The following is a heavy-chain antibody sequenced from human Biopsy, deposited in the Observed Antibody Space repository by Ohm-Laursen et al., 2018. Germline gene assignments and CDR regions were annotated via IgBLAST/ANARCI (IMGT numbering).Heavy chain of an antibody. CDR2: TYYSGST. CDR1: GGSISRDY. CDR3: VRSNYHYYGFDV. J-gene: IGHJ6*02. V-gene: IGHV4-59*01. Sequence: GTLSLTCTVSGGSISRDYWAWIRQPPGKGLQWIGYTYYSGSTNYNPSLNSRVTIAVDMSKNQFSLRLTSVTAADTAVYYCVRSNYHYYGFDVWGQGTTVTVSS.